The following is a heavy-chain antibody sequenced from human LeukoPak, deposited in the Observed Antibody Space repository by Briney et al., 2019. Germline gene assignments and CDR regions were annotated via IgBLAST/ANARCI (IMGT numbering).Heavy chain of an antibody. CDR3: ARDLTTEDAFDI. CDR1: GFTFSSYT. J-gene: IGHJ3*02. V-gene: IGHV3-21*01. Sequence: MTGGSLRLSCAVSGFTFSSYTMNWVRQAPGKGLEWVSSITGSSTYIYYADSVKGRFTISRDNAKNSLYLQMNSLRAEDTAVYYCARDLTTEDAFDIWGQGTMVTVSS. CDR2: ITGSSTYI. D-gene: IGHD1-1*01.